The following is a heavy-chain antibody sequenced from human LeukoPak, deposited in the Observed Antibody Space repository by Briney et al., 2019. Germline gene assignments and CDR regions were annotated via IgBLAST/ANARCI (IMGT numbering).Heavy chain of an antibody. CDR1: GFTFSSYS. D-gene: IGHD3-10*01. V-gene: IGHV3-21*01. J-gene: IGHJ4*02. Sequence: KSGGSLRLSCAASGFTFSSYSMNWVRQAPGKGLEWVSSISSSSSYIYYADSVKGRFTISRDNAKNSLYLQMNSLRAEDTAVYYCARKYGSGSYHDYWGQGTLVTVSS. CDR3: ARKYGSGSYHDY. CDR2: ISSSSSYI.